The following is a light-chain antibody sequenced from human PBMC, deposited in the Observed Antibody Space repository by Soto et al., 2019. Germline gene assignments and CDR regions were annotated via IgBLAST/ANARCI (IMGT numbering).Light chain of an antibody. CDR1: SSDVGRYNC. Sequence: SALTQPRSVSGSPGQSVTISCTGTSSDVGRYNCVSWYQHHPGKAPNLVIYDVSTRPSGVPDRFSGSKSGTTASLTISGPQAEDEADYYCCSYAGSPYVFGTGTKVSVL. V-gene: IGLV2-11*01. J-gene: IGLJ1*01. CDR3: CSYAGSPYV. CDR2: DVS.